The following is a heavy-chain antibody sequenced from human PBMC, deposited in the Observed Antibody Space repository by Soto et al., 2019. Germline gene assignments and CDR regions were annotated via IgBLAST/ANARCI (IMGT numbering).Heavy chain of an antibody. V-gene: IGHV3-33*01. Sequence: QVQLVESGGGVVQPGRSLRLSCAASGFTFSSYGMHWVRQAPGKGLEWVAVIWYDGSNKYYADSVKGRFTISRDNSKNTRYLQMNSLRAEDTAVYYCARDPNGDNWFDPWGQGTLVTVSS. CDR2: IWYDGSNK. CDR3: ARDPNGDNWFDP. D-gene: IGHD7-27*01. J-gene: IGHJ5*02. CDR1: GFTFSSYG.